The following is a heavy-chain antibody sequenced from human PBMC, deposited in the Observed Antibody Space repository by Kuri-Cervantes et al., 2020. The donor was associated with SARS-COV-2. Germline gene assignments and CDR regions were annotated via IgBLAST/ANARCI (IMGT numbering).Heavy chain of an antibody. CDR1: GFTFSSYA. V-gene: IGHV3-23*01. CDR3: AKDKWVTTKFVGAFDI. CDR2: ISGSGGST. D-gene: IGHD4-17*01. J-gene: IGHJ3*02. Sequence: GESLKISCAASGFTFSSYAMSWVRQAPGKGLEWVSAISGSGGSTHYADSVKGRFTISRDNSKNTLYLQMNSLRAEDTAVYYCAKDKWVTTKFVGAFDIWGQRTRVTVSS.